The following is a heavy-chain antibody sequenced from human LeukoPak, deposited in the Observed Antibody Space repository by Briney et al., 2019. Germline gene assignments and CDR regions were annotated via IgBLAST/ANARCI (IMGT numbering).Heavy chain of an antibody. Sequence: SETLSLTCTVSGGSISGYYWSWIRQPPGKGLEWIGCIYDSGSTNYNPSLKSRVTISVDTSKNQFSLKLSSVTAADMAVYYCARVGGTNYYYYGMDVWGQGTAVTVSS. CDR3: ARVGGTNYYYYGMDV. V-gene: IGHV4-59*01. CDR2: IYDSGST. J-gene: IGHJ6*02. D-gene: IGHD3-10*01. CDR1: GGSISGYY.